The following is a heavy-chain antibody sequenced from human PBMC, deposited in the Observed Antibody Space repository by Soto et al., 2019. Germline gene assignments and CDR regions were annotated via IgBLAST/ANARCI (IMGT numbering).Heavy chain of an antibody. J-gene: IGHJ6*02. CDR1: GYTFTRYG. CDR3: AKNGQPPYYYYGLDV. V-gene: IGHV1-18*01. Sequence: SVKVSCKASGYTFTRYGISWVRQAPGQGLEWMGWISGYNGDTNYAQKFQGRVSMTIDTSTTTAYMELRSLRSDDTAVYYCAKNGQPPYYYYGLDVWG. CDR2: ISGYNGDT. D-gene: IGHD2-8*01.